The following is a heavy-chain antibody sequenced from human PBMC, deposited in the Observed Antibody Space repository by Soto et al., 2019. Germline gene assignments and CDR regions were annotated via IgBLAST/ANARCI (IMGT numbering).Heavy chain of an antibody. D-gene: IGHD3-16*02. CDR1: GFTFSSYW. V-gene: IGHV3-7*03. CDR2: IKQDGSEK. J-gene: IGHJ4*02. CDR3: VRGPYDYVWGSDPPHFDY. Sequence: PGGSLRLSCAASGFTFSSYWMSWVRQAPGKGLEWVAHIKQDGSEKYYVGSVKGRFTISRDNAKGSLYLQMNSLRAEDTAVYYCVRGPYDYVWGSDPPHFDYWGQGTLVTVSS.